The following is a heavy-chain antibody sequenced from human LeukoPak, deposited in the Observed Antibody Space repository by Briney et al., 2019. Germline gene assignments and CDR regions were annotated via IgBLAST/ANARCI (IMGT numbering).Heavy chain of an antibody. CDR2: ISYDGSNK. V-gene: IGHV3-30-3*01. Sequence: QPERSLSLLCAPSGFTFSIYAMHWARHAPGGGLGWVAFISYDGSNKYYADSVKGRFTISRDNSQNTLYLQMNSLRAEDTAVYYCARGDTAMFDYWGQGTLATVSS. J-gene: IGHJ4*02. CDR3: ARGDTAMFDY. D-gene: IGHD5-18*01. CDR1: GFTFSIYA.